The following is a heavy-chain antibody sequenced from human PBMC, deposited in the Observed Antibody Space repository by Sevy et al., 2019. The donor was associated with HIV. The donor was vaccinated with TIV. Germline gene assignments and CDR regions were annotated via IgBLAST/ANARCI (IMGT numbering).Heavy chain of an antibody. Sequence: GGYLRLSCIASGFIYGDYAMNWVRQAPGKGLEWVGFIRRKAFGGTTQYAASVKGRFTISRDDSKSIAYLQMNSLKTEDTAVYYCTRGGSMTILGPWDYWGQGTLVTVSS. V-gene: IGHV3-49*04. D-gene: IGHD3-3*01. CDR2: IRRKAFGGTT. J-gene: IGHJ4*02. CDR3: TRGGSMTILGPWDY. CDR1: GFIYGDYA.